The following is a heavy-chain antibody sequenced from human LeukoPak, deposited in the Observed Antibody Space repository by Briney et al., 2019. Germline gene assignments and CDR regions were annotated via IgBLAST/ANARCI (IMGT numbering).Heavy chain of an antibody. J-gene: IGHJ6*02. CDR2: IYYSGST. CDR1: GGSISSGGYY. Sequence: SETLSLTSTVSGGSISSGGYYWSWIRQHPGKGLEWIGYIYYSGSTYYNPSLKSRVTISVDTSKNQSSLKLSSVTAADTAVYYCARYPPGWFKYGMDVWGQGTTVTVSS. V-gene: IGHV4-31*03. CDR3: ARYPPGWFKYGMDV. D-gene: IGHD2-15*01.